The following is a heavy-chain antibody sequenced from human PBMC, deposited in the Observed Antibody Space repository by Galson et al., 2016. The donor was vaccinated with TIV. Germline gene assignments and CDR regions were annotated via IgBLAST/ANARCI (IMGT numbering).Heavy chain of an antibody. D-gene: IGHD3-10*01. Sequence: QSGAEVKKPGESLRISCKGSGYRFTSYWINWVRQMPGKGLEWMGRIDPTDSYTNYSPSFQGHVTISADKSSTTAYLQWSSVKASDTAIYYCARGVSSGSAWLDPWGPGTPVTVSS. J-gene: IGHJ5*02. CDR1: GYRFTSYW. CDR2: IDPTDSYT. CDR3: ARGVSSGSAWLDP. V-gene: IGHV5-10-1*01.